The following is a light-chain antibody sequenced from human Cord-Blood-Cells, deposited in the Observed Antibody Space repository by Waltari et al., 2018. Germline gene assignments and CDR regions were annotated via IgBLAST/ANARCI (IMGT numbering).Light chain of an antibody. CDR1: SLRSYY. Sequence: SSELTQDPAVSVALGQTVRITCQGDSLRSYYASWYQQKPGQAPVLVIYGKHNRPSGIPDRFSGSSSGITASLTITGAQAEDEADYYCNSRDSSGNHYVFGTGTKVTVL. J-gene: IGLJ1*01. V-gene: IGLV3-19*01. CDR2: GKH. CDR3: NSRDSSGNHYV.